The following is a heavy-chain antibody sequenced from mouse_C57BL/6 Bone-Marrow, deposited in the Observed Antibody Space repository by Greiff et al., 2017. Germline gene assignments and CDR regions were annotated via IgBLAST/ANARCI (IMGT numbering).Heavy chain of an antibody. V-gene: IGHV3-8*01. J-gene: IGHJ4*01. CDR3: AKGGAYYSNCYAMDY. CDR2: ISYSGST. CDR1: GYSITSDY. Sequence: EVKLMESGPGLAKPSQTLSLTCSVTGYSITSDYWNWIRKFPGNKLEYMGYISYSGSTYYNPSLKSRISITRDTSKNQYYLQLNSVTTEDTATYYGAKGGAYYSNCYAMDYWGQGTSVTVSS. D-gene: IGHD2-5*01.